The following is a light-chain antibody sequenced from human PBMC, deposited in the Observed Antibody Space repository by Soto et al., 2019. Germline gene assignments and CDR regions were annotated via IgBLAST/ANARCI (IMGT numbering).Light chain of an antibody. CDR2: RAS. CDR3: LQYNYRSFT. J-gene: IGKJ2*01. Sequence: EIVMTQSPATLSVSPGEGATLSCRASQSVTTNLAWYQQKPGQAPRLLIYRASTRPTGNPGRFSVSGSGTDFTLTISCMQSEDFAVYYCLQYNYRSFTVGLGTRLEIK. CDR1: QSVTTN. V-gene: IGKV3-15*01.